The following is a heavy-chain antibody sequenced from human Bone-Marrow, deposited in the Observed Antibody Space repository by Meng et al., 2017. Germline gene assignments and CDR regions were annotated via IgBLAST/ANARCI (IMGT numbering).Heavy chain of an antibody. J-gene: IGHJ3*02. V-gene: IGHV3-11*04. CDR3: ARLNVLGYVVVTAIGAFDI. CDR1: GFTFSDYY. Sequence: GESPKISRAASGFTFSDYYMTWIRQAPGKGLEWVSYISGSGGTIYYADSVMGRFTISRDNAKNSLFMQMSSLGAEDTAVYCCARLNVLGYVVVTAIGAFDIWGQGTMVTVSS. D-gene: IGHD2-21*02. CDR2: ISGSGGTI.